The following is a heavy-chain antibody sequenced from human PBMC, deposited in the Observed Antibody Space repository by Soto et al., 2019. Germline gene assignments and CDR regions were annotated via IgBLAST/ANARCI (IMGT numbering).Heavy chain of an antibody. CDR2: IYDSGSS. D-gene: IGHD5-12*01. Sequence: TLSLTCTVSGGSVSSGDYFWSWIRQPPGKGLEWIGYIYDSGSSYYNPSLKSRVTMSVDTSKNQFSLKLRSVTAADTAMYYCAREKGYISGPKNFDSWGQGTMVTVSS. J-gene: IGHJ4*02. CDR1: GGSVSSGDYF. CDR3: AREKGYISGPKNFDS. V-gene: IGHV4-30-4*01.